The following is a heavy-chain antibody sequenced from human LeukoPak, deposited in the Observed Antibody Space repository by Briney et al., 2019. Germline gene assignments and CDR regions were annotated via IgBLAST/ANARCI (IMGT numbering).Heavy chain of an antibody. J-gene: IGHJ4*02. D-gene: IGHD3-22*01. CDR3: AIPRYPYNSSGYYHDFEH. Sequence: GASVKVSCKASGGTFSSYAISWVRQAPGQGLEWMGGIIPIFGTANYAQKFQGRVTITTDESTSTAYMELSSLRSEDTAVYYCAIPRYPYNSSGYYHDFEHWGQGTLVTVSS. CDR2: IIPIFGTA. CDR1: GGTFSSYA. V-gene: IGHV1-69*05.